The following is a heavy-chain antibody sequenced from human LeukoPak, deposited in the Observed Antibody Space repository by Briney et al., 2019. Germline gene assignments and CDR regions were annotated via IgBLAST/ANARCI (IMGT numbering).Heavy chain of an antibody. CDR1: GYTFTGYY. J-gene: IGHJ4*02. CDR2: INPNSGGT. CDR3: ARGRFVEWPPPDY. D-gene: IGHD3-3*01. V-gene: IGHV1-2*02. Sequence: ASVKVSCKASGYTFTGYYMHWVRQAPGQGLEWMGWINPNSGGTNYAQKFQGRVTMTRDTSISTAYMELSRLRSDDTAVYYCARGRFVEWPPPDYWGQGTLVTVSS.